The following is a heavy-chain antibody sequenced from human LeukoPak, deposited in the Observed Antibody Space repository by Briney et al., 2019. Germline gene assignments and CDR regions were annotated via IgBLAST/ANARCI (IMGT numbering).Heavy chain of an antibody. CDR2: INPSGGST. CDR3: ARDPGVAGATPPYYLDY. J-gene: IGHJ4*02. V-gene: IGHV1-46*01. D-gene: IGHD6-19*01. CDR1: GYTFTSYY. Sequence: GASVKVSCKASGYTFTSYYMHWVRQATGQGLEWMGIINPSGGSTSYAQKFQGRVTMTRDTSTSTVYMELSSRRSEDTAVYYCARDPGVAGATPPYYLDYWGQGTLVTVSS.